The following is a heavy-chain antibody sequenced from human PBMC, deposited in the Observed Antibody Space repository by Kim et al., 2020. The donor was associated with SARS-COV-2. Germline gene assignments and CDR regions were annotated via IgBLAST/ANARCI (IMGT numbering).Heavy chain of an antibody. J-gene: IGHJ4*02. D-gene: IGHD2-2*01. V-gene: IGHV3-7*01. CDR1: GFTFNNYW. Sequence: GGSLRLSCVASGFTFNNYWMSWVRQAPGKGLEWVANVKTDGSEIYYLDSVKGRFTISRDNAKNSLDLQMSSLRVEDTAVYYCVRGLVPSYWGQGTLVAVS. CDR3: VRGLVPSY. CDR2: VKTDGSEI.